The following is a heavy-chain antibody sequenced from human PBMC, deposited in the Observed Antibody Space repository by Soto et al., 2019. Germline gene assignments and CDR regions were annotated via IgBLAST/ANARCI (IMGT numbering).Heavy chain of an antibody. V-gene: IGHV4-31*03. CDR1: GGSVYSGGHY. CDR2: MYFDGTT. J-gene: IGHJ4*02. Sequence: QVQLQESGPGLVKPSQTLSLTCTVSGGSVYSGGHYWSWIRQHPGKGLEWIAYMYFDGTTYYSPSLKSRAAISVDTSQNQLSLELNSVTAADTAVYYCARTFPARPRGFASWGQGTLVTVSA. D-gene: IGHD6-6*01. CDR3: ARTFPARPRGFAS.